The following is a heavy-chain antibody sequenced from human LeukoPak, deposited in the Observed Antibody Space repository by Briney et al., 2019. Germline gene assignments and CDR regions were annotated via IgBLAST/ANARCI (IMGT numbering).Heavy chain of an antibody. CDR2: IGSSSSYT. CDR3: ARDARPYDILTGYSIYFDY. Sequence: KPGGSLRLSCAASGFTFSSYSMNWVRQAPGKGLEWVSSIGSSSSYTYYADSVKGRFTISRDNAKNSLYLQMNSLRAEDTAVYYCARDARPYDILTGYSIYFDYWGQGTLVTVSS. J-gene: IGHJ4*02. D-gene: IGHD3-9*01. V-gene: IGHV3-21*01. CDR1: GFTFSSYS.